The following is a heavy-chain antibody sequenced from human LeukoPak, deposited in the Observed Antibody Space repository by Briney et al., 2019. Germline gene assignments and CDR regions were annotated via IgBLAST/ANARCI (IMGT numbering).Heavy chain of an antibody. Sequence: ASVKVSCKASGGTFSSYAISWVRQAPGQGLEWMGRIIPILGIANYAQKFQGRVTITADKSTSTAYMELSSLRSEDTAVYYCAMYHYDSSGPYVGAFDIWGQGTMVTVSS. CDR3: AMYHYDSSGPYVGAFDI. D-gene: IGHD3-22*01. CDR2: IIPILGIA. CDR1: GGTFSSYA. V-gene: IGHV1-69*04. J-gene: IGHJ3*02.